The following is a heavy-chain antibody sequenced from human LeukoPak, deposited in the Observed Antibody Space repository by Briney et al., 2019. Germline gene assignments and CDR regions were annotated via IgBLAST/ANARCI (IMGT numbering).Heavy chain of an antibody. CDR1: GGSVSSYF. D-gene: IGHD3-10*01. Sequence: PSETLSLTCTVSGGSVSSYFWSWIRQPAGKGLEWIGRVHASGGINYNPSLRSRVTMSIDTSKNVFSLKLSSVIAADTAVYFCARGSMGGSGSYYKDHYYGMDVWGQGTTVTVSS. V-gene: IGHV4-4*07. CDR3: ARGSMGGSGSYYKDHYYGMDV. CDR2: VHASGGI. J-gene: IGHJ6*02.